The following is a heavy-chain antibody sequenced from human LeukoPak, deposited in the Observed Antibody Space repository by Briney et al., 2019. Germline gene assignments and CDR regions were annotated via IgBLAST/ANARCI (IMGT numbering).Heavy chain of an antibody. D-gene: IGHD3-22*01. CDR2: IRTKPKSYTT. Sequence: PGGSLRLSCGASGFSFRDHYMDWVRQPPGKGLEWVGRIRTKPKSYTTDYAASVKGRFTISRDDSKNLLYLQMNSLKTEDTAVYYCGRVGDYFDNNGYSLDAVDAWDRGTMVTVSS. V-gene: IGHV3-72*01. CDR3: GRVGDYFDNNGYSLDAVDA. J-gene: IGHJ3*01. CDR1: GFSFRDHY.